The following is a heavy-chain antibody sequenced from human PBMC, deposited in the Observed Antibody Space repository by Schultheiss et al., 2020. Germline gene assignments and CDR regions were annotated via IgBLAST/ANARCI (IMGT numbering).Heavy chain of an antibody. D-gene: IGHD3-22*01. CDR2: ISYDGSNK. CDR1: GFTFSSYA. J-gene: IGHJ4*02. CDR3: AKSHYYDSSGYYYFDY. V-gene: IGHV3-30*18. Sequence: GGSLRLSCAASGFTFSSYAMTWVRQAPGKGLEWVAVISYDGSNKYYADSVKGRFTISRDNAKNSLYLQMNSLRAEDTALYYCAKSHYYDSSGYYYFDYWGQGTLVTVSS.